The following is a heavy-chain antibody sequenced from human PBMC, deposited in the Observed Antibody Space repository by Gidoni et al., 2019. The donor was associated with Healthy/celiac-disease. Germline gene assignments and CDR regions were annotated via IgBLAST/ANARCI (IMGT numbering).Heavy chain of an antibody. V-gene: IGHV3-15*01. J-gene: IGHJ4*02. CDR2: IKSKTDGGTT. CDR3: TTEGGRELGVFDY. D-gene: IGHD1-26*01. Sequence: EVQLVESGGGLVKPGGSLRLSCAASGFTFSNAWMSWVRQAPGKGLEWVGRIKSKTDGGTTDYAAPVKGRFTISRDDSKNTLYLQMNSLKTEDTAVYYCTTEGGRELGVFDYWGQGTLVTVSS. CDR1: GFTFSNAW.